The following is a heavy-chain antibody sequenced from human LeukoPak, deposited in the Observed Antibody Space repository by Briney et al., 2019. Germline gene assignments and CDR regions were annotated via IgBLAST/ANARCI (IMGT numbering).Heavy chain of an antibody. CDR1: GGTFSSYA. Sequence: SVKVSSKASGGTFSSYAISWVRQAPGQGLEWMGRIIPIFGTANYAQKFQGRVTITTDESTSTAYMELSSLRSEDTAVYYCASDYSNYPHYYYMDVWGKGTTVTVSS. D-gene: IGHD4-11*01. V-gene: IGHV1-69*05. J-gene: IGHJ6*03. CDR3: ASDYSNYPHYYYMDV. CDR2: IIPIFGTA.